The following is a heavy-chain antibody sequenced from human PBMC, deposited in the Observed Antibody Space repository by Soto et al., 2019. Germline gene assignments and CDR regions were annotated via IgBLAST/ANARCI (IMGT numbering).Heavy chain of an antibody. J-gene: IGHJ4*02. D-gene: IGHD3-3*01. CDR1: GYTITSKY. Sequence: ASVKVSCKASGYTITSKYLHWVRQAPGQGFEWLGIINPSGGSTTYARKFQGRIAMTRDTSTSTVYMELSSLRSEDTAVYYCARDPGEGFGVVTFFDYWGQGTLVTVSS. CDR3: ARDPGEGFGVVTFFDY. V-gene: IGHV1-46*01. CDR2: INPSGGST.